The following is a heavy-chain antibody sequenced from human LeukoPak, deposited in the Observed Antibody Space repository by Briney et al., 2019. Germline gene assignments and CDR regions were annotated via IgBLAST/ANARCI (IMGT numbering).Heavy chain of an antibody. CDR2: IYYSGST. CDR1: GGSISSSNW. V-gene: IGHV4-4*02. D-gene: IGHD6-13*01. CDR3: ARHSSSSTSDFDY. J-gene: IGHJ4*02. Sequence: PSETLSLTCAVSGGSISSSNWWSWVRQPPGKGLEWIGYIYYSGSTNYNPSLKSRVTISVDTSKNQFSLKLSSVTAADTAVYYCARHSSSSTSDFDYWGQGTLVTVSS.